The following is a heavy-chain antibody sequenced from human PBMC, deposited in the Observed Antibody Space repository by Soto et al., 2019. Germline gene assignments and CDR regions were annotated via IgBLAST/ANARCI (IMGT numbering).Heavy chain of an antibody. D-gene: IGHD3-22*01. V-gene: IGHV4-59*01. J-gene: IGHJ4*02. CDR1: GGSINSYY. CDR3: ARVPNDSSGYYFDY. Sequence: PSETLSLTCTVSGGSINSYYWNWIRQPPGKGLEWIGYIYYSESTNYNPSLKSRVTTSVDTSKNQFSLNLSSVTAADTAVYYCARVPNDSSGYYFDYWGQGTLVTVYS. CDR2: IYYSEST.